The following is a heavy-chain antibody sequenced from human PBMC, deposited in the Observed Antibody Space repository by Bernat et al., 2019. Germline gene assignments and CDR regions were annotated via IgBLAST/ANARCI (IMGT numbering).Heavy chain of an antibody. D-gene: IGHD3-10*01. CDR3: ATGVGYYYGSGTPGYFDL. V-gene: IGHV1-3*01. CDR1: GGTFSSYA. J-gene: IGHJ2*01. CDR2: INAGNGNT. Sequence: QVQLVQSGAEVKKPGSSVKVSCKASGGTFSSYAISWVRQAPGQGLEWMGGINAGNGNTKYSQKFQGRVTITRDTSASTAYMELSSLRSEDTAVYYCATGVGYYYGSGTPGYFDLWGRGTLVTVSS.